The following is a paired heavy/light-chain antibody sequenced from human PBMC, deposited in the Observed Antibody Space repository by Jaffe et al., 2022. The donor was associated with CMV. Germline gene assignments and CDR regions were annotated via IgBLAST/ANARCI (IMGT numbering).Light chain of an antibody. CDR3: QQYGSSRTWT. V-gene: IGKV3-20*01. CDR2: GAS. J-gene: IGKJ1*01. CDR1: QSVSSSY. Sequence: EIVLTQSPGTLSLSPGERATLSCRASQSVSSSYLAWYQQKPGQAPRLLIYGASSRATGIPDRFSGSGSGTDFTLTISRLEPEDFAVYYCQQYGSSRTWTFGQGTKVEIK.
Heavy chain of an antibody. CDR1: GFTFSNAW. J-gene: IGHJ6*03. Sequence: EVQLVESGGGLVKPGGSLRLSCAASGFTFSNAWMSWVRQAPGKGLEWVGRIKSKTDGGTTDYAAPVKGRFTISRDDSKNTLYLQMNSLKTEDTAVYYCTTLQGCSSTSCYALQIVWWYYYYMDVWGKGTTVTVSS. D-gene: IGHD2-2*01. CDR3: TTLQGCSSTSCYALQIVWWYYYYMDV. V-gene: IGHV3-15*01. CDR2: IKSKTDGGTT.